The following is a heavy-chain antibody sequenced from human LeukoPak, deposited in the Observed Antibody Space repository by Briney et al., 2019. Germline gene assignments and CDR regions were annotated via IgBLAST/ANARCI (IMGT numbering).Heavy chain of an antibody. CDR3: AREMYSGMYNDAFDI. D-gene: IGHD1-26*01. CDR2: IRSDGST. J-gene: IGHJ3*02. Sequence: GGSLRLSCTASGFTVSSNYMSWVRQAPGKGLEWVSVIRSDGSTNHADSVKGRFTISRDNSKNTLYLQMNNLRAEDTAMYYCAREMYSGMYNDAFDIWGQGTKVTVSS. CDR1: GFTVSSNY. V-gene: IGHV3-53*01.